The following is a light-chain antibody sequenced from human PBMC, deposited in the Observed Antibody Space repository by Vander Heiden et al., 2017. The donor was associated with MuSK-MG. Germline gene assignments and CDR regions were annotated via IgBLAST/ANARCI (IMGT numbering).Light chain of an antibody. J-gene: IGKJ1*01. V-gene: IGKV3-20*01. Sequence: EIVLTQSPGTLSLSPGERATLSCRASQSVSSSFLAWYQQKLGQAPKLLIYGASSRATGIPDRFSGSGSGTDFTLTISRLEPEDFAVYYCQQYCSFPRTFGQGTKVEIK. CDR1: QSVSSSF. CDR2: GAS. CDR3: QQYCSFPRT.